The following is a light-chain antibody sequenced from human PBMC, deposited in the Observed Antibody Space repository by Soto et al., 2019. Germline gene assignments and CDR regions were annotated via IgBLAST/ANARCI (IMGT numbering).Light chain of an antibody. CDR3: QQYGSSGT. V-gene: IGKV3-20*01. CDR1: QSVSNNY. CDR2: GAS. Sequence: DIVLTQSPGTLSMSPLERATLSFMASQSVSNNYLAWYQQKPGQAPRLLIYGASNRATGIPDRFSGSGSGTDFTLTISRLEPEDFAVYYCQQYGSSGTFGQGTKVDIK. J-gene: IGKJ1*01.